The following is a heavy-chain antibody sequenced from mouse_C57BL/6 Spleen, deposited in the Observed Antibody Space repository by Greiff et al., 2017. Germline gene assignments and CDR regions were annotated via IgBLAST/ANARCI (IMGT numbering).Heavy chain of an antibody. CDR3: ARSRATVVADD. V-gene: IGHV1-82*01. CDR1: GYAFSSSW. CDR2: IYPGDGDT. J-gene: IGHJ2*01. Sequence: QVQLQQSGPELVKPGASVKISCKASGYAFSSSWMNWVKQRPGKGLEWIGRIYPGDGDTNYNGKFKGKATLTADKSSSTAYMQLSSLTSEDSAVDFCARSRATVVADDWGQGTTLTVSS. D-gene: IGHD1-1*01.